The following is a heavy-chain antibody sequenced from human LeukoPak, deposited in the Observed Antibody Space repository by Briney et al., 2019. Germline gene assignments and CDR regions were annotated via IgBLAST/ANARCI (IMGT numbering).Heavy chain of an antibody. CDR2: IDPPSGAP. CDR1: VYTFTGQF. CDR3: ARSSFSTGFYLDF. J-gene: IGHJ4*02. D-gene: IGHD6-19*01. V-gene: IGHV1-2*02. Sequence: GASVKVSCMASVYTFTGQFIHWLRQAPGQGLEWMGWIDPPSGAPHYAPKFQDRVTMTRDTSIATAYLEVHRLKSDDTAVYYCARSSFSTGFYLDFWGQGTLISVSS.